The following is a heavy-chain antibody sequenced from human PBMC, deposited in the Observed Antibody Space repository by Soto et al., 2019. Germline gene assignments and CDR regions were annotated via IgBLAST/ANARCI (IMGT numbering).Heavy chain of an antibody. J-gene: IGHJ4*02. CDR3: ARVYSSTWPNFDY. D-gene: IGHD6-13*01. CDR1: GFTFSDYW. CDR2: MKQDGSEQ. V-gene: IGHV3-7*04. Sequence: GGSLRLSCAASGFTFSDYWMSWVRQAPGKGLEWVANMKQDGSEQYYVDSVRGRFTVSRDNARNSLYLQMNSLRAEDTAVYYCARVYSSTWPNFDYWGQGALVTVSS.